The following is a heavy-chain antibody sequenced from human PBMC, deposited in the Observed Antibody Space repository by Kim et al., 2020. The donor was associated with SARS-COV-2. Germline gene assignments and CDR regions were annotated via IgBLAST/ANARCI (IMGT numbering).Heavy chain of an antibody. Sequence: TKSSLKLQGRVTFTSDTSASTVYMELNNLRSEDTAVYYCARGTYGGWLDPWGQGTLVTVS. J-gene: IGHJ5*02. CDR3: ARGTYGGWLDP. V-gene: IGHV1-3*01. D-gene: IGHD4-17*01. CDR2: T.